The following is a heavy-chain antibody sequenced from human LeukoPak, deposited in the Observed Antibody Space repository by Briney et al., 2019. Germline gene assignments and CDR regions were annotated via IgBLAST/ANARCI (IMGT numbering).Heavy chain of an antibody. V-gene: IGHV4-39*01. D-gene: IGHD3-3*01. CDR2: IYYSGST. CDR1: GGSISSSSYY. Sequence: PSETLSLTCTVSGGSISSSSYYWGWIRQPPGKGLEWIGTIYYSGSTYYNPSLKSRVTISVDTSRNQFSLKLTSVTAAETALYYCALIERITIFGAAKHNWIDPWGQGTLVTVSS. J-gene: IGHJ5*02. CDR3: ALIERITIFGAAKHNWIDP.